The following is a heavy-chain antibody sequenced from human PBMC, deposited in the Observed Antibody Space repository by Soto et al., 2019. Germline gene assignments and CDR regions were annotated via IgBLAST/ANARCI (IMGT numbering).Heavy chain of an antibody. CDR3: AKRRGAGGHFDY. V-gene: IGHV3-23*01. D-gene: IGHD2-15*01. CDR2: VSIGGST. J-gene: IGHJ4*02. Sequence: DVQLLESGGGLVQPEGSLRLSCAASGFTFSSYAMGWVRQGPGKGLEWVAVVSIGGSTHYADSVRGRFTISRDNSKNTLSLQMNSLTAEDTDVYFCAKRRGAGGHFDYWGQGARVTVSS. CDR1: GFTFSSYA.